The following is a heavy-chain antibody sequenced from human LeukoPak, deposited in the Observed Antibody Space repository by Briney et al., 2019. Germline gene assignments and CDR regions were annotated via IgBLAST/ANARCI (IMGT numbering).Heavy chain of an antibody. Sequence: GESLKISCAASGFTFSSYAMSWVRQAPGKGLEWVSAITGSGGSTYYADSVKGRFTISRDNSKNTLYLQMNSLRAEDTAVFYCAKDLGPLYSGRSGWGKGTTVTVSS. CDR3: AKDLGPLYSGRSG. CDR1: GFTFSSYA. D-gene: IGHD1-26*01. J-gene: IGHJ6*04. V-gene: IGHV3-23*01. CDR2: ITGSGGST.